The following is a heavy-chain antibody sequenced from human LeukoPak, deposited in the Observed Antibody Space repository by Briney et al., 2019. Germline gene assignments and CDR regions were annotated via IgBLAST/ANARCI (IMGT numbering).Heavy chain of an antibody. CDR1: GFTFSNYA. V-gene: IGHV3-23*01. Sequence: GGSLRLSCAASGFTFSNYAMSWVRQAPGKGLEWVSAISGRAGTTYYADSVKGRFTISRDNSKNTLYLQINSLRAEDTAVYYCLTVRKYLRVGWNSNFDYWGQGTLVTVSS. CDR3: LTVRKYLRVGWNSNFDY. J-gene: IGHJ4*02. D-gene: IGHD1-7*01. CDR2: ISGRAGTT.